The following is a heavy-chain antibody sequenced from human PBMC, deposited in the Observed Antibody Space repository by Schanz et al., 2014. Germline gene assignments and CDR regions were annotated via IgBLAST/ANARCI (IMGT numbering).Heavy chain of an antibody. CDR2: ISAYNGHT. Sequence: QVQLVQSGDEVKKPGASVKVSCKTSGYTFSDYGITWVRQAPGQGLEWMGWISAYNGHTDYAQKLQGRVTLTTDTSTSTAYMELTSLRFDDTAVYYCARDFSAYVGNYFDYWGQGTLVTVSS. CDR1: GYTFSDYG. J-gene: IGHJ4*02. V-gene: IGHV1-18*01. CDR3: ARDFSAYVGNYFDY. D-gene: IGHD5-12*01.